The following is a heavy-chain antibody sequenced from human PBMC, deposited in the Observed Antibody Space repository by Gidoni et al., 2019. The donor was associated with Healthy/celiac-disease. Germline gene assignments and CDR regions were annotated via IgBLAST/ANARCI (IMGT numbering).Heavy chain of an antibody. CDR1: GFTFGEYA. CDR2: IRSKAYGGKT. J-gene: IGHJ4*02. CDR3: TRGNWDFDY. V-gene: IGHV3-49*04. D-gene: IGHD7-27*01. Sequence: EVQLVQSGGCLVQPGRSLRLSCTASGFTFGEYAMSWVRKAPGKGLEWVGVIRSKAYGGKTEYAGSVKGRFTISRDDSKSIAYLKMNSLKTEDTAVYYCTRGNWDFDYWGQGTLVTVSS.